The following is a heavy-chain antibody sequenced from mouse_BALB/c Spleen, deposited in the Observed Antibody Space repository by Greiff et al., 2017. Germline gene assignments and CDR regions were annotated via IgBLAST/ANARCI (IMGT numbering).Heavy chain of an antibody. D-gene: IGHD1-1*01. CDR3: TEPITAVVDYAMDY. CDR2: IYPGSGST. V-gene: IGHV1S22*01. Sequence: LQQPGSELVRPGASVKLSCKASGYTFTSSWMPWVKQRPGQGLEWIGNIYPGSGSTNYDEKFKSKATLTVDTSSSTAYMQLSSLTSEDSAVYYCTEPITAVVDYAMDYWGQGTSVTVSS. CDR1: GYTFTSSW. J-gene: IGHJ4*01.